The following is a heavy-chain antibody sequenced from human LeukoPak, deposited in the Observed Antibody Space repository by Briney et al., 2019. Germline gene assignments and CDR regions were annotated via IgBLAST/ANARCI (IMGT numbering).Heavy chain of an antibody. CDR3: AKDRSWTREFDP. CDR2: ISGSGST. Sequence: GGSLRLSCAASGFTFSSYAMSWVRQAPGKGLEWVSAISGSGSTYYADSVKGRFTISRDNSKNTLYLQMNSLRAEDTAVYYCAKDRSWTREFDPWGQGTLVTVSS. V-gene: IGHV3-23*01. J-gene: IGHJ5*02. CDR1: GFTFSSYA. D-gene: IGHD3/OR15-3a*01.